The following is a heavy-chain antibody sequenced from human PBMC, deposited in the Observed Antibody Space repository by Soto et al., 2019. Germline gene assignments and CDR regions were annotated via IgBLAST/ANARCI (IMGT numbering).Heavy chain of an antibody. J-gene: IGHJ4*02. V-gene: IGHV1-58*01. CDR2: IAVGSGYT. CDR3: AADATASQQMVPSDY. CDR1: GFTFTSSA. D-gene: IGHD2-8*01. Sequence: QMQLEQSGPEVKKPGTSVKVSCKASGFTFTSSAFQWVRQARGQRLEWIGWIAVGSGYTNYAQRFPDRVTLTRDMSTATTYMELSRLTSEDTAIYYCAADATASQQMVPSDYWGQGTLVTVSS.